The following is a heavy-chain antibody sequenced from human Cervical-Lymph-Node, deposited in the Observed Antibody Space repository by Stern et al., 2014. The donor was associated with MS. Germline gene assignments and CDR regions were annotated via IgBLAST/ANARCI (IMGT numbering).Heavy chain of an antibody. Sequence: QITLKESGPTLVKPTETLRLTCTFSGFSLRTNGVAVGWIRQTPGKALEFLALIYWDDDKRYSPSLKSRLTITKDTSKNQVVLTMTNMDPVDTATYYCAHTAVAGKRFDYWGQGTLVTVSS. CDR1: GFSLRTNGVA. D-gene: IGHD6-19*01. V-gene: IGHV2-5*02. CDR3: AHTAVAGKRFDY. J-gene: IGHJ4*02. CDR2: IYWDDDK.